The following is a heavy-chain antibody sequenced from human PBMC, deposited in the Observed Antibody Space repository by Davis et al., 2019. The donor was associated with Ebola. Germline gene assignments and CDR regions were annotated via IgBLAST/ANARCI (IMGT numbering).Heavy chain of an antibody. J-gene: IGHJ5*01. V-gene: IGHV3-13*01. CDR3: ARAGFGSTWFDC. CDR2: IGAAGDT. D-gene: IGHD6-13*01. CDR1: GFTLRSYD. Sequence: ESLKISCAASGFTLRSYDMHWVRPATGKGLEWVSAIGAAGDTYYTVSVKGRFTISRENAKNSLYLQMNSLRAEDTAVYYCARAGFGSTWFDCWGQGILVTVSS.